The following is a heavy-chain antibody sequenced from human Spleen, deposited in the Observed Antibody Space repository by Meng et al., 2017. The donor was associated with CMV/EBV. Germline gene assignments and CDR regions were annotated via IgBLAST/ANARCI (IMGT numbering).Heavy chain of an antibody. V-gene: IGHV3-30-3*01. CDR2: ISYDGSNK. Sequence: GGSLRLSCAASGFTFSSYAMHWVRQAPGKGLEWVAVISYDGSNKYYADSVKGRFTISRDNSKNTLYLQMNSLRAEDTAVYYCASIAAAGYRPFSIDYWGQGTLVPSPQ. J-gene: IGHJ4*02. CDR3: ASIAAAGYRPFSIDY. D-gene: IGHD6-13*01. CDR1: GFTFSSYA.